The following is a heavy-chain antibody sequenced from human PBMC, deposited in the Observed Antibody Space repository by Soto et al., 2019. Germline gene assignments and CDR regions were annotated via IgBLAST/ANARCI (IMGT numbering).Heavy chain of an antibody. CDR1: GGTFSSYA. J-gene: IGHJ6*02. Sequence: QVQLVQSGAEVKKPGSSVKVSCKATGGTFSSYAISWVRQSPGHRLGWMGGIIPIFGTANNAQKFQGRVTIPADESTSTAYKELSSLRSEDTAVYYCASAVAKYYYYGMDVWGQGTTVTVSS. CDR2: IIPIFGTA. D-gene: IGHD6-19*01. V-gene: IGHV1-69*12. CDR3: ASAVAKYYYYGMDV.